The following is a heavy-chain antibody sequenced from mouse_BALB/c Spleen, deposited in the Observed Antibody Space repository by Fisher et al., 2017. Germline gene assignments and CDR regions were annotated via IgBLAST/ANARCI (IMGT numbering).Heavy chain of an antibody. D-gene: IGHD2-2*01. J-gene: IGHJ4*01. V-gene: IGHV1S137*01. Sequence: KFKGKATLTVDKSSSTAYMELARLTSEDSAIYYCARSGGYDEGAMDYWGQGTSVTVSS. CDR3: ARSGGYDEGAMDY.